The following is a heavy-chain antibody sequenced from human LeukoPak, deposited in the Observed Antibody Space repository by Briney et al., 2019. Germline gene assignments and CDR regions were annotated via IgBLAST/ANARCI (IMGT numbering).Heavy chain of an antibody. V-gene: IGHV4-34*01. D-gene: IGHD3-3*01. Sequence: PAETLSLTCAVYGGSFIGYYLSWIRQPPGKGLEWVWEINHSGRTNYNPPLKSRVTISVDTYKNKFSMKLSYVTAADTAVYYCARVPAWSGYANFDYWGQGTLVTVSS. CDR2: INHSGRT. J-gene: IGHJ4*02. CDR3: ARVPAWSGYANFDY. CDR1: GGSFIGYY.